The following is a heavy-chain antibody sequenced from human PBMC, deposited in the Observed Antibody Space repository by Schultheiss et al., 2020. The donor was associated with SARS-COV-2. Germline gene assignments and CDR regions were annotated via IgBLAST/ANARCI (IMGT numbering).Heavy chain of an antibody. V-gene: IGHV3-23*01. D-gene: IGHD3-22*01. CDR2: ISGSGGST. CDR1: GFTFSSYA. Sequence: GESLKISCAASGFTFSSYAMSWVRQAPGKGLEWVSAISGSGGSTYYADSVKGRFTISRDNSKNTLYLQMNSLRAEDTAVYYCARSLHYYDSRYRFDYWGQGTLVTVSS. CDR3: ARSLHYYDSRYRFDY. J-gene: IGHJ4*02.